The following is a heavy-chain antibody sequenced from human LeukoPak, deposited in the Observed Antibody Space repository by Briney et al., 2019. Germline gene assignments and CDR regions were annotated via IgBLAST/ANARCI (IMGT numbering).Heavy chain of an antibody. V-gene: IGHV1-2*06. J-gene: IGHJ4*02. Sequence: GASVKVSCKASGYTFTSYYMHWVRQAPGQGLEWMGRINPNSGGTNYAQKFQGRVIMTRDKSIRTAYMEVSRLRSDDTAVYYCAREGLYCSGDSCYSILYTYWGQGTLVTVSS. CDR1: GYTFTSYY. CDR3: AREGLYCSGDSCYSILYTY. CDR2: INPNSGGT. D-gene: IGHD2-15*01.